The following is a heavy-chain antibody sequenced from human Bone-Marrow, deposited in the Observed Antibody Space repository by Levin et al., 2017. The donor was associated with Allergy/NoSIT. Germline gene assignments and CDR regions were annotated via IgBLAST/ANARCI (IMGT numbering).Heavy chain of an antibody. CDR1: GGSLSNYY. V-gene: IGHV4-34*01. Sequence: PSETLSLTCAVYGGSLSNYYGSWIRQPPGKGPEWIGEINHSGSTNYNPSLTSRVTISLDTSKNQFSLRMTSVTAADTAVYYCARGEGCWSGFSVRFDYWGQGILVTVSS. CDR3: ARGEGCWSGFSVRFDY. D-gene: IGHD3-3*01. CDR2: INHSGST. J-gene: IGHJ4*02.